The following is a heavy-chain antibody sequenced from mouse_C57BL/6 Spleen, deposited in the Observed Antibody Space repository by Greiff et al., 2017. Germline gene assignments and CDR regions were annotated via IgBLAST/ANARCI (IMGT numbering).Heavy chain of an antibody. V-gene: IGHV1-4*01. CDR2: INPSSGYT. D-gene: IGHD2-1*01. Sequence: QVQLQQSGAELARPGASVQMSCKASGYTFTSYTMHWVKQRPGQGLEWIGYINPSSGYTKYNQKFKDKATLTADKSSSTAYMQLSSLTSEDSAVYYCARWGYGNYVPFAYWGQGTLVTVSA. CDR3: ARWGYGNYVPFAY. CDR1: GYTFTSYT. J-gene: IGHJ3*01.